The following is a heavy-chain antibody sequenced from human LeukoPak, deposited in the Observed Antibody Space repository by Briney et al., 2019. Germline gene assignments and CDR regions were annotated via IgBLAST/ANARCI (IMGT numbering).Heavy chain of an antibody. Sequence: GGSLRLSCAASGFTFRNYGMQWVRQTPGKGLEWVTLISYDGSDKYYADSVKGRFSISRDNSKNTLYLQMNSLRAEDTAVYRCASLRSGSGTFYNDYWGQGTLVTVSS. CDR2: ISYDGSDK. D-gene: IGHD3-10*01. J-gene: IGHJ4*02. V-gene: IGHV3-30*03. CDR1: GFTFRNYG. CDR3: ASLRSGSGTFYNDY.